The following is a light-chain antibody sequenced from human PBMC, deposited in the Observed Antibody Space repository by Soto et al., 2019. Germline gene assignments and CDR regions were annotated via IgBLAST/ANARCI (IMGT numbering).Light chain of an antibody. J-gene: IGKJ1*01. CDR1: QSVSSN. CDR3: QQSNNWPPWT. Sequence: EVVTTEYPATLSVSPGERATLSCRASQSVSSNLAWYQQKPGQAPRLLIYGASTRATGIPARFSGSGSGTEFTLTISSLQSEDFAVYYCQQSNNWPPWTFGQGTKVEIK. CDR2: GAS. V-gene: IGKV3-15*01.